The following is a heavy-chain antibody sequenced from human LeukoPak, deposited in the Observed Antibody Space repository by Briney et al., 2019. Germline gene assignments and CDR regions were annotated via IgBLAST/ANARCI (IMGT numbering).Heavy chain of an antibody. V-gene: IGHV3-66*01. CDR3: AKSHGSSSWPFDY. J-gene: IGHJ4*02. CDR1: GFTVRSNY. D-gene: IGHD6-13*01. Sequence: GGSLRLSCAASGFTVRSNYMSWVRQAPGKGLEWVSVIYSDDRTYYADSVKGRFTISRDNSKNTLYLQMNSLRAEDTAVYYCAKSHGSSSWPFDYWGQGTLVTVSS. CDR2: IYSDDRT.